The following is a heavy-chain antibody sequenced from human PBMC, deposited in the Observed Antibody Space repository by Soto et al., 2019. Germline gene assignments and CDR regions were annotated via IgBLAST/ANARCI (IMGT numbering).Heavy chain of an antibody. CDR1: GFAFSNFH. CDR2: IGGAGNDI. J-gene: IGHJ6*02. D-gene: IGHD1-26*01. CDR3: AKRFSDAWEAGMDV. V-gene: IGHV3-23*01. Sequence: EMQVLESGGGLVQPGGSLRLSCAASGFAFSNFHMNWVRQAPGKGLQWVATIGGAGNDIHYADSVEGRFTVSRDNSKNTLHLQMDGLRDEDTAIYCFAKRFSDAWEAGMDVWGQGTTVTVSS.